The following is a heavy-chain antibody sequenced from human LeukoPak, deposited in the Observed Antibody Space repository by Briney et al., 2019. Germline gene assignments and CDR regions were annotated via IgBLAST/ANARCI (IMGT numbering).Heavy chain of an antibody. CDR2: IIPILGIA. CDR1: GRTFSSYA. Sequence: GSSVKVSCKASGRTFSSYAISWVRQAPGQGLEWMGRIIPILGIANYAQKFQGRVTITADKSTSTAYMELSSLRSEDTAVYYCARDSSSSGRSYYYGMDVWGQGTTVTVSS. CDR3: ARDSSSSGRSYYYGMDV. J-gene: IGHJ6*02. D-gene: IGHD6-6*01. V-gene: IGHV1-69*04.